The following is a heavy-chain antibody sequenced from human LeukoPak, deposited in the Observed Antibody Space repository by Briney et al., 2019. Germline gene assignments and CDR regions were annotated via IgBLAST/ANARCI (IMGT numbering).Heavy chain of an antibody. J-gene: IGHJ4*02. CDR2: ISSSGSTI. Sequence: GGSLRLSCAASGFTFSSYEMNWVRQAPGKGLEWVSYISSSGSTIYYADSVKGRFTISIDNAKNSLHLQMNSLRAEDTVCYYFSSKGGWIGSHPYWGQGTLVTVSS. CDR1: GFTFSSYE. D-gene: IGHD3-3*01. V-gene: IGHV3-48*03. CDR3: SSKGGWIGSHPY.